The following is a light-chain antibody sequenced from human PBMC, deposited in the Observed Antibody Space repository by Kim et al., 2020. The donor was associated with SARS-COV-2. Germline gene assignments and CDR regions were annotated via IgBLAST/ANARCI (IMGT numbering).Light chain of an antibody. CDR1: QTVGRIF. CDR3: HHYIASPLT. J-gene: IGKJ5*01. Sequence: IVLTQSPGTLSLSPGETATLSCRASQTVGRIFLAWFQQKRGQALSLLIYDASRRATGIPARFSGSGSGTDFTLTISGLEPEDFALYYCHHYIASPLTFGRGTRLDIK. V-gene: IGKV3-20*01. CDR2: DAS.